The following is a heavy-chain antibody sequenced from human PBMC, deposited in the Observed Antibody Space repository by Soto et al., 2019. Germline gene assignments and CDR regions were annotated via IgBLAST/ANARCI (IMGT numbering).Heavy chain of an antibody. D-gene: IGHD3-9*01. CDR1: GFTVNSNY. Sequence: GGSLRLSCAASGFTVNSNYMSWVRQAPGKGLEWVSVIYSDGSTYYADSVKGRFIISRDNSNNTLYFQMNSLRAEDTAVYYCATLTKYDILTGFYPCWGQGTLVTSP. V-gene: IGHV3-66*01. J-gene: IGHJ4*02. CDR2: IYSDGST. CDR3: ATLTKYDILTGFYPC.